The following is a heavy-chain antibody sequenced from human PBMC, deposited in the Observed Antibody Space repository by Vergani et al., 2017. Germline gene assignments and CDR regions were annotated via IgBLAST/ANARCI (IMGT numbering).Heavy chain of an antibody. CDR3: ARVKGYYFDY. V-gene: IGHV4-39*07. CDR2: INHSGST. CDR1: GGSISSSSYY. J-gene: IGHJ4*02. Sequence: QLQLQESGPGLVKPSETLSLTCTVSGGSISSSSYYWGWIRQPPGKGLEWIGEINHSGSTNYNPSLKSRVTISVDTSKNQFSLKLSSVTAADTAVYYCARVKGYYFDYWGQGTLVTVSS.